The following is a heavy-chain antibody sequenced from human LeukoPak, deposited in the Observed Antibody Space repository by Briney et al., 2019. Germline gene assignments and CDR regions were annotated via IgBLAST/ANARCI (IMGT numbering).Heavy chain of an antibody. CDR2: ISGSGGST. Sequence: GGSLRLSCAASGFTFSSYAMSWVRQAPGKGLEWVSAISGSGGSTYYADSVKGRFTISRDNSKNTLYLQMNSLRAEDTPVYYCAKEGDIVVVVAATAPNWFDPWGQGTLVTVSS. D-gene: IGHD2-15*01. J-gene: IGHJ5*02. CDR3: AKEGDIVVVVAATAPNWFDP. V-gene: IGHV3-23*01. CDR1: GFTFSSYA.